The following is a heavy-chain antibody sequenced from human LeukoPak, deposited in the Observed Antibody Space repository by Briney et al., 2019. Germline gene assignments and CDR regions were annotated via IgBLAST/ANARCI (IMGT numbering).Heavy chain of an antibody. CDR2: INPNSGGT. CDR1: GYTFTSYD. V-gene: IGHV1-2*02. D-gene: IGHD4-23*01. Sequence: ASVKVSCTASGYTFTSYDINWVRQASGQGLEWMGWINPNSGGTNYAQKFQGRVTMTRDTSISAAYMELSRLRSDDTAVYYCAREVTWGQGTLVTVSS. J-gene: IGHJ5*02. CDR3: AREVT.